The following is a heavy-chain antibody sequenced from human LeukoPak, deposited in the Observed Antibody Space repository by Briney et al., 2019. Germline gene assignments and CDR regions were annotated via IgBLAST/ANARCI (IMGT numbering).Heavy chain of an antibody. CDR2: FSADGGTT. J-gene: IGHJ4*02. D-gene: IGHD3-10*01. V-gene: IGHV3-64*01. Sequence: GGSLRLSCAASGFSFRGYGMHWVRQAPGRGLEYVSAFSADGGTTDYLNSVKGRFTISRDNSKHTLYLQMGRLRSDDTAIYYCARGRGGPPFDFWGQGTVVTVAS. CDR1: GFSFRGYG. CDR3: ARGRGGPPFDF.